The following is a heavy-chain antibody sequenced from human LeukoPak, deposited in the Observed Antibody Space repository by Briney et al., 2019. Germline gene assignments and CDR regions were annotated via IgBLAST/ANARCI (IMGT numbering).Heavy chain of an antibody. V-gene: IGHV3-23*01. CDR1: GFTFNNYA. Sequence: AGGSLRLSCAASGFTFNNYAMYWVRRAPGKGLEWVSGILGSGGSAHYADSVKGRFTISRDNSKNTVYLQLDSLRVEDTAVYYCGKTTVGYSSGRYPGWPVDYWGQGTLVTVSS. CDR2: ILGSGGSA. J-gene: IGHJ4*02. D-gene: IGHD2-15*01. CDR3: GKTTVGYSSGRYPGWPVDY.